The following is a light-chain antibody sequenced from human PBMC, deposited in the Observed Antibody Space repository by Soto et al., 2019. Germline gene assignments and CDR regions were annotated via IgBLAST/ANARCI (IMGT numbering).Light chain of an antibody. Sequence: DIQMTQSPSSLSASEGDRVTVTCRASQSVITYLNWYQQKPGKAPKLLISAASSLQSGVPSRFSGSGSGTDFTLTISSLQPEDFATYYCQQSYSTPRTFGQGTKLEIK. V-gene: IGKV1-39*01. CDR2: AAS. CDR1: QSVITY. CDR3: QQSYSTPRT. J-gene: IGKJ2*01.